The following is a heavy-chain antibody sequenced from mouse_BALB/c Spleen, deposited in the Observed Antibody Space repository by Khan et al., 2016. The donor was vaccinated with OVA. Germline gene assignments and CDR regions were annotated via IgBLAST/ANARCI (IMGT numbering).Heavy chain of an antibody. V-gene: IGHV2-6-1*01. Sequence: VKLLESGPGLAAPSQSLSITCTISGFSLTNYGVHWVRQPPGKGLEWLVVIWSDGNTSYNSALKSRLTITKDNSQSQVFLKMNSLQTDDTAIYFCARQPYYHYNIMDYGGQGTSVTVSS. D-gene: IGHD2-10*01. CDR1: GFSLTNYG. J-gene: IGHJ4*01. CDR2: IWSDGNT. CDR3: ARQPYYHYNIMDY.